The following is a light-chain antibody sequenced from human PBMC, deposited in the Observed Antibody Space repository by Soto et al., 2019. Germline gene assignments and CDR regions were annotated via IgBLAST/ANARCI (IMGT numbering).Light chain of an antibody. V-gene: IGLV2-14*01. Sequence: QSALTQPPSVSGSPGQSITISCTGNSNDIGAYNYVSWYQQHPGKAPRLLIHGVRNRPSGISSRLSASKSGLTASLTISGLQAEDEADYYCSSFTTNRFYVFGPGTKVTVL. J-gene: IGLJ1*01. CDR1: SNDIGAYNY. CDR2: GVR. CDR3: SSFTTNRFYV.